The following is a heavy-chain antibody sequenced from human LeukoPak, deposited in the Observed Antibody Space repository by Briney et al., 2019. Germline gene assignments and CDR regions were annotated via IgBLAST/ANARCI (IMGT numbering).Heavy chain of an antibody. CDR3: TKDDAFDI. CDR2: IKSKTDGGTT. CDR1: GFSFRDAW. V-gene: IGHV3-15*01. J-gene: IGHJ3*02. Sequence: PGRSLRLSCAASGFSFRDAWMSWVRQAPGKGLEWVGRIKSKTDGGTTDYAAPVKGRFTISRDDSENTLYLQMNSLKTEDTAVYYCTKDDAFDIWGQGTMVTVSS.